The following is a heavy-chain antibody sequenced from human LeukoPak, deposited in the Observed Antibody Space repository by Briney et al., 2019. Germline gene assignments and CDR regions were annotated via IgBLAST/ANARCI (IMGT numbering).Heavy chain of an antibody. CDR3: ARQDCYSANCYLEY. CDR1: GYSVSSYW. D-gene: IGHD2-2*01. J-gene: IGHJ4*02. V-gene: IGHV5-51*01. CDR2: IYPGDSDT. Sequence: GESLKISRKGSGYSVSSYWIGWVRQMPGKGLEWMGIIYPGDSDTRYSPSLQGQVSFSVDKSINTAYLQWSTLEASDTAMYYCARQDCYSANCYLEYWGQGTLVTVSS.